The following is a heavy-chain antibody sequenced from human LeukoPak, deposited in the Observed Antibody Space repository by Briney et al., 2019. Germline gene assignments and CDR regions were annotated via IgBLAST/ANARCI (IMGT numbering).Heavy chain of an antibody. CDR2: MSSDGGNQ. V-gene: IGHV3-30*01. J-gene: IGHJ4*02. CDR3: ARGHASGSWLIDY. CDR1: GFSFSSYA. D-gene: IGHD3-10*01. Sequence: PGGSLRLSCAASGFSFSSYAIHWVRQAPGKGLEWVTFMSSDGGNQYHADYVKGRVTISTDNSTNALYLQMNSLRAEDTAVYYCARGHASGSWLIDYWGLGTLVTVSS.